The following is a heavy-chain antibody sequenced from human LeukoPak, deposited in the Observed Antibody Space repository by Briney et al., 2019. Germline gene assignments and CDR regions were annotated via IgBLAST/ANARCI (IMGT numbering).Heavy chain of an antibody. CDR3: ARDPTRYYYGSGSYYLGGDAFDI. J-gene: IGHJ3*02. CDR2: FDPEDGET. V-gene: IGHV1-24*01. Sequence: ASVKVSCKVSGYTLTELSMHWVRQAPGKGLEWMGGFDPEDGETIYAQKFQGRVTMTEDTSTDTAYMELSSLRSDDTAVYYCARDPTRYYYGSGSYYLGGDAFDIWGQGTMVTVSS. D-gene: IGHD3-10*01. CDR1: GYTLTELS.